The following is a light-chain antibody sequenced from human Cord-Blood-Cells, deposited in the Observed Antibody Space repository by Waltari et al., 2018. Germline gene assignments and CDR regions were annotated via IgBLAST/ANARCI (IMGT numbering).Light chain of an antibody. CDR3: QQYYITPWT. Sequence: DIVMIPSPDSMAVSLGEGGTTHCKCSKSVLNSSNNKNYLDWYQQKPGQPPKLLISWTSTRESGVPDRFSGSGSGTDFTLTISSLQAEDVAVYYCQQYYITPWTFGQGTKVEIK. J-gene: IGKJ1*01. CDR2: WTS. V-gene: IGKV4-1*01. CDR1: KSVLNSSNNKNY.